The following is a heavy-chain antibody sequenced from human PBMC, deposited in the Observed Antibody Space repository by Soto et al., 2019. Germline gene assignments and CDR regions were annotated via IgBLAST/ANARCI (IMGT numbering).Heavy chain of an antibody. Sequence: GGSLRLSCAASGFTFSSYSMNWVRQAPGKGLEWVSSISSSSSYIYYADSVKGRFTISRDNAKNSLYLQMNSLRAEDTAVYYRARVPGYCISTSCYDAFDIWGQGTMVTVSS. CDR3: ARVPGYCISTSCYDAFDI. D-gene: IGHD2-2*01. CDR1: GFTFSSYS. V-gene: IGHV3-21*01. CDR2: ISSSSSYI. J-gene: IGHJ3*02.